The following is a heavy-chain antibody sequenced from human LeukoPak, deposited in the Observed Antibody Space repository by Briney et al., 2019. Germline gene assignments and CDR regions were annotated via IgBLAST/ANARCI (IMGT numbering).Heavy chain of an antibody. CDR1: GGSISSSNW. Sequence: SGTLSLTCAVSGGSISSSNWWSWVRQPPGKGLEWIGEIYHSGSTNYNPSLKSRVTISVDKSKNQFSLKLSSVTAADTAVYYCARSGSGYSGYDRCFDPWGQGTLVTVST. J-gene: IGHJ5*02. V-gene: IGHV4-4*02. D-gene: IGHD5-12*01. CDR2: IYHSGST. CDR3: ARSGSGYSGYDRCFDP.